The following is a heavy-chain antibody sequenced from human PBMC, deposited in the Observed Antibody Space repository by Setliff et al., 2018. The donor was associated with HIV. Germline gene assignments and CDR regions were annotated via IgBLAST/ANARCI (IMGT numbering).Heavy chain of an antibody. CDR3: ARQGNIVVVTSFDY. CDR2: IHSTGST. D-gene: IGHD2-21*02. CDR1: GGSISSHY. J-gene: IGHJ4*02. V-gene: IGHV4-59*08. Sequence: PSETLSLTCTVSGGSISSHYWSWIRQPPGKGLEWIGYIHSTGSTNYNPSLKSRVTISVDTSKNQFSLRLNSVTAADTAVYYCARQGNIVVVTSFDYWGQGTLVTVSS.